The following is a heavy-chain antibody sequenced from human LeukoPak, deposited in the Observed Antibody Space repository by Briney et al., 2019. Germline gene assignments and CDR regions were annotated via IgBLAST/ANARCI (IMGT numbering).Heavy chain of an antibody. CDR3: AKDHYWSIDY. Sequence: GGSLRLSCAASGFDFSSNSMHWVRHAPGQGLVWVSRIKGDGISTNYADSVKGRFTISRDIAKNTLYLQMNSLRAEDTGVYYCAKDHYWSIDYWGRGTLVTVSS. CDR1: GFDFSSNS. J-gene: IGHJ4*02. V-gene: IGHV3-74*01. D-gene: IGHD3-3*01. CDR2: IKGDGIST.